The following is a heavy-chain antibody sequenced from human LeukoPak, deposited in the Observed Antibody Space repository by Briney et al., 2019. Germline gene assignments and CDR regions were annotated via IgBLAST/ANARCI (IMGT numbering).Heavy chain of an antibody. Sequence: SQTLSLTCTVSGGSISSGNYYWSWIRQPAGKGLEWIGRIYTSGSTNYNPSLKSRVTISVDTSKNQFSLKLSSVTAADTALYYCAREEDCSSTSCYVVWGKGTTVTVSS. V-gene: IGHV4-61*02. CDR1: GGSISSGNYY. CDR2: IYTSGST. J-gene: IGHJ6*04. CDR3: AREEDCSSTSCYVV. D-gene: IGHD2-2*01.